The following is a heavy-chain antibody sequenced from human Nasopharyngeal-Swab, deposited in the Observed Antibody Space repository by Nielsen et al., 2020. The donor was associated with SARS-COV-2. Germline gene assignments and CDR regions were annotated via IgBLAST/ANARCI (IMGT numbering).Heavy chain of an antibody. D-gene: IGHD2-2*01. V-gene: IGHV4-34*01. J-gene: IGHJ6*03. Sequence: RQAPGKGLEWIAEINHSGSTNYNPSLKSRVTISVDTSKNQFSLKLSSVAAADTAVYYCARGLSGIVPAPILGLGPYYSYYYMDVWGKGTTVTVSS. CDR3: ARGLSGIVPAPILGLGPYYSYYYMDV. CDR2: INHSGST.